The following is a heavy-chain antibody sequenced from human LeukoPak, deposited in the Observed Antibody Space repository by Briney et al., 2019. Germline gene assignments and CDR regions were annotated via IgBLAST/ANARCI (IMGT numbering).Heavy chain of an antibody. Sequence: PSETLSLTCTVSGGSISGSSYYWGWIRQPPGKGLEWIGSIYYSGSTYYNPSLKSRVTISVDTSKNQFSLKLSSVTAADTAVYYCARATIAAASFDLWGRGTLVTVSS. CDR2: IYYSGST. J-gene: IGHJ2*01. CDR3: ARATIAAASFDL. CDR1: GGSISGSSYY. D-gene: IGHD6-13*01. V-gene: IGHV4-39*07.